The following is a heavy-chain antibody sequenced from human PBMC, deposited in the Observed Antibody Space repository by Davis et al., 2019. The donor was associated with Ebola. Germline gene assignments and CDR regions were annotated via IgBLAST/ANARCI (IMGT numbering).Heavy chain of an antibody. V-gene: IGHV4-39*01. CDR1: GGSISSSSYY. D-gene: IGHD6-19*01. CDR3: ARRGHSSGWYGPFDP. CDR2: IYYSGST. Sequence: MPSETLSLTCTVSGGSISSSSYYWGWIRQPPGKGLEWIGSIYYSGSTYYNPSLKSRVTISVDTSKNQFSLKLSSVTAADTAVYYCARRGHSSGWYGPFDPWGQGTLVTVSS. J-gene: IGHJ5*02.